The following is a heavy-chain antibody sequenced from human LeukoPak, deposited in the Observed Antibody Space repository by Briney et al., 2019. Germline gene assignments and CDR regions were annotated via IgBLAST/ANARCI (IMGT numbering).Heavy chain of an antibody. CDR3: ASIAVAGTFDY. CDR2: INHSGST. Sequence: SETLSLTCAVYGGSFSGYYWSWIRQPPGKGLEWIGEINHSGSTNYNPSLKSRVTISVDTSKNQFSLKLSSVTAADTAVYYCASIAVAGTFDYWGQGTLVTVSS. CDR1: GGSFSGYY. J-gene: IGHJ4*02. D-gene: IGHD6-19*01. V-gene: IGHV4-34*01.